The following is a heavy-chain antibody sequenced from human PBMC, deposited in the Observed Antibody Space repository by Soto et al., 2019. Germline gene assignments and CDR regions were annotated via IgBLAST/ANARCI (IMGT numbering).Heavy chain of an antibody. CDR1: GFTFSSSA. Sequence: ASVKVSCKTSGFTFSSSAVHWVRQARGHRLQWIGWIDVGSANANYAQMLQERVTMSVDTSKNHFSLKLISVTTADTAVYFCAGEGNPGRWIQPLNPWGQGTLVTVS. CDR2: IDVGSANA. V-gene: IGHV1-58*01. D-gene: IGHD2-2*03. J-gene: IGHJ5*02. CDR3: AGEGNPGRWIQPLNP.